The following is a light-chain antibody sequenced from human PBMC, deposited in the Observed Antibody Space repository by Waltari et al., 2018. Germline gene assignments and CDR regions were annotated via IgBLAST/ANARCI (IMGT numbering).Light chain of an antibody. CDR2: DAS. J-gene: IGKJ2*01. CDR3: QQYDNLPLA. V-gene: IGKV1-33*01. Sequence: DIQMTQSPSSLSASVGVRVTITCQASQDISNYLNLYQQKPGKAPTLLIYDASNLETGVPSRFSGSGSGTDFTFTISSLQPEDIATYYCQQYDNLPLAFGQGTKLEIK. CDR1: QDISNY.